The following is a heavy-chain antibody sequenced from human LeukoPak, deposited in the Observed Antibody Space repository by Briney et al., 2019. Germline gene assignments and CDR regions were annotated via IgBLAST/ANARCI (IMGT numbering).Heavy chain of an antibody. Sequence: GGSLRLSCAASGFTFSYYAWNWVRQAPGKGLEWVSGIGATSDSTYYADSVRGRFTISRDNSKNTLYLQMNSLRAEDTAVYYCAKGGSYGSSSIDYWGQGTLVTVSS. D-gene: IGHD5-18*01. J-gene: IGHJ4*02. CDR3: AKGGSYGSSSIDY. CDR1: GFTFSYYA. V-gene: IGHV3-23*01. CDR2: IGATSDST.